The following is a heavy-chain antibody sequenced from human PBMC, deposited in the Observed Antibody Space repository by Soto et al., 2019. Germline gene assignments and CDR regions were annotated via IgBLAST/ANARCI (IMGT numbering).Heavy chain of an antibody. D-gene: IGHD3-22*01. CDR1: GFTFSSYA. V-gene: IGHV3-23*01. CDR3: AKVGRTYYYDSSGSPQRYGMDV. J-gene: IGHJ6*02. CDR2: ISGSGGST. Sequence: GGSLRLSCAASGFTFSSYAMSWVRQAPGKGLEWVSAISGSGGSTYYADSVKGRFTISRDNSKNTLYLQMNSLRAEDTAVYYCAKVGRTYYYDSSGSPQRYGMDVWGQGTTVTVS.